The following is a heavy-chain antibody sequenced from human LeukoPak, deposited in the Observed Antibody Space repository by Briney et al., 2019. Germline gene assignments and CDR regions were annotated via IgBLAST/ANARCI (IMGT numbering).Heavy chain of an antibody. J-gene: IGHJ4*02. Sequence: GGSLRLSCAASGFTVSSNYMSWVRQAPGKGLEWVSVIYSGGSTYYADSVKGRFTISRDNSKNTLYLQMNSLRAEDTAVYYCAKTGYGGNSGVDYWGQGTLVTVSS. CDR2: IYSGGST. CDR3: AKTGYGGNSGVDY. CDR1: GFTVSSNY. V-gene: IGHV3-53*01. D-gene: IGHD4-23*01.